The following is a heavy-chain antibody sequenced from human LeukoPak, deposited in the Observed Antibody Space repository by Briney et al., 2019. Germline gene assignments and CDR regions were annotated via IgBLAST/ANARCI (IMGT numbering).Heavy chain of an antibody. CDR2: ISDSGGSR. V-gene: IGHV3-23*01. CDR1: GFTFSTYG. D-gene: IGHD1-26*01. CDR3: AKLREWELPDLFDY. Sequence: GGSLRLSCAASGFTFSTYGMSWVRQAPGKGLEWVSGISDSGGSRFYTDSVKGRFTISRDNSKNTLYLQMNSLRAEDTAVYYCAKLREWELPDLFDYWGQGTLVTVSS. J-gene: IGHJ4*02.